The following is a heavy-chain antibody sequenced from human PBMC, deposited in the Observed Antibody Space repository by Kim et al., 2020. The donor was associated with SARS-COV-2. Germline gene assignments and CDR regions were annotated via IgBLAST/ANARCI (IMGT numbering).Heavy chain of an antibody. J-gene: IGHJ3*02. CDR2: IYYSGST. V-gene: IGHV4-31*03. Sequence: SETLSLTCTVSGGSISSGGYYWSWIRQHPGKGLEWIGYIYYSGSTYYNPSLKSRVTISVDTSKNQFSLKLSSVTAADTAVYYCASLGGLELGAFDIWGQGTMVTVSS. CDR1: GGSISSGGYY. D-gene: IGHD3-3*01. CDR3: ASLGGLELGAFDI.